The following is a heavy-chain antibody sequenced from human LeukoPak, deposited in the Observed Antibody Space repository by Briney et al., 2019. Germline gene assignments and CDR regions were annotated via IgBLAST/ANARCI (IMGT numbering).Heavy chain of an antibody. CDR2: IYHSGST. D-gene: IGHD1-26*01. CDR3: ARDQVGATPYYFAT. V-gene: IGHV4-4*02. J-gene: IGHJ4*02. Sequence: SETLSLTCAVSGGSISSSNWWSWVRQPPGKGLEWIGEIYHSGSTNYNPSLKSRVTISVDKSKNQFSLKLSSVTAADTAVYYCARDQVGATPYYFATGAREPWSPSPQ. CDR1: GGSISSSNW.